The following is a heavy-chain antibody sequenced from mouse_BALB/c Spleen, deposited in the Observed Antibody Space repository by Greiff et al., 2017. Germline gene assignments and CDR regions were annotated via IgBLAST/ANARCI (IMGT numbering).Heavy chain of an antibody. V-gene: IGHV1S81*02. Sequence: QVQLQQSGAELVKPGASVKLSCKASGYTFTSYYMYWVKQRPGQGLEWIGEINPSNGGTNFNEKFKSKATLTVDKSSSTAYMQLSSLTSEDSAVYYCTRRYYGYPGAYWGQGTLVTVSA. CDR3: TRRYYGYPGAY. J-gene: IGHJ3*01. D-gene: IGHD2-2*01. CDR2: INPSNGGT. CDR1: GYTFTSYY.